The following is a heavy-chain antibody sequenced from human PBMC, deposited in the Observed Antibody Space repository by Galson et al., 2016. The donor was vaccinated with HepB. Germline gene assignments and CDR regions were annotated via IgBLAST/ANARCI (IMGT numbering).Heavy chain of an antibody. D-gene: IGHD3-22*01. CDR3: ARENDYSENSAYYSHFDY. J-gene: IGHJ4*02. CDR2: IDQAGSKK. Sequence: SLRLSCAASGFTFTNSWMSWVRQTPGKGLEWVANIDQAGSKKYYVDSAKGRFTVSRDNAKNSLYLQMNSLRADDTAIYNCARENDYSENSAYYSHFDYWGQGTLVTVSS. CDR1: GFTFTNSW. V-gene: IGHV3-7*03.